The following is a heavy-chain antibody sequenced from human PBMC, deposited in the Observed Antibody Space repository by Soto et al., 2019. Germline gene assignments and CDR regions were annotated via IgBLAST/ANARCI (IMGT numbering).Heavy chain of an antibody. V-gene: IGHV4-4*02. J-gene: IGHJ5*02. Sequence: SGTLSLTCGVSGGTVASSPWWSWVRQSPGGGVGWIGNVYNTGDTNLKHSLQSRVTISVDNSNNKFSLRMNTLTAADTAVYFCARVILTAAGNHYFDPWGPGTLVTVSS. CDR3: ARVILTAAGNHYFDP. CDR1: GGTVASSPW. D-gene: IGHD2-15*01. CDR2: VYNTGDT.